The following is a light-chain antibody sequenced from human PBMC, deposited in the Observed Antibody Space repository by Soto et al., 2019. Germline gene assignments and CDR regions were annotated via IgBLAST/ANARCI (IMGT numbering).Light chain of an antibody. CDR3: QQRSNCPRKVT. CDR2: DAS. CDR1: QSVSRY. J-gene: IGKJ5*01. V-gene: IGKV3-11*01. Sequence: EIVLTQSPATLSLSPGARATLSCRASQSVSRYLAWYQQKPGQAPRLLISDASNRATGIPARFSGSGSGTDLTLTNKRLGPEDFAVYYCQQRSNCPRKVTFGQRTRLESK.